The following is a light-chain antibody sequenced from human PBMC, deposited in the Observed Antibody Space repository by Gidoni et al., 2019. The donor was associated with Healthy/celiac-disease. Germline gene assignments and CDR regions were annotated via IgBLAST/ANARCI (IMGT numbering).Light chain of an antibody. J-gene: IGLJ2*01. V-gene: IGLV6-57*02. CDR2: EDN. CDR1: SGSIASNY. Sequence: NFMLTQPHSVSESPGKTVTISCTGSSGSIASNYVQWYQQRPGSAPTTVIYEDNQRPSGVPDRFSGSIDSSSNSASLTISGLKTEDEADYYCQSYDSKGRVFGGGTKLTVL. CDR3: QSYDSKGRV.